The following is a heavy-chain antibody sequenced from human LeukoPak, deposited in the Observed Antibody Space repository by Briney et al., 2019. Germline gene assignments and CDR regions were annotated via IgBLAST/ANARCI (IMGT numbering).Heavy chain of an antibody. Sequence: GGSLRLSCAASGFTFSSYGMHWVRQAPGKGLEWVAVISYDGSNKYYADSVKGRFTISRDNSKNTLYLQMNSLRAEDTAVYYCARGGPREYFDSSDYSRLDCWGQGTLVTVSS. V-gene: IGHV3-30*03. D-gene: IGHD3-22*01. CDR3: ARGGPREYFDSSDYSRLDC. CDR2: ISYDGSNK. J-gene: IGHJ4*02. CDR1: GFTFSSYG.